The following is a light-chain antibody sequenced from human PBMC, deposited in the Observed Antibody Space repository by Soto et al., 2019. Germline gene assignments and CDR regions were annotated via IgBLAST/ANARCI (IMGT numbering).Light chain of an antibody. CDR3: QAWDSSTYGV. Sequence: SYELTQPPSVSVSPGQTASITCSGDKLGDKYACWYQQKPGQSPVLVIYQDSKRPSGIPERFSGSNSGNTATLTISGTQARDEADYYCQAWDSSTYGVFGGGTKLTVL. CDR2: QDS. V-gene: IGLV3-1*01. J-gene: IGLJ2*01. CDR1: KLGDKY.